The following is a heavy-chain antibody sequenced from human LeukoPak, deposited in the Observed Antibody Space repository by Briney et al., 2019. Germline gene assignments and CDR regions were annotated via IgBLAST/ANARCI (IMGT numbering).Heavy chain of an antibody. J-gene: IGHJ4*02. Sequence: GGSLRLSCAASGFTFSSYWMNWFRQSPGKGLEWVATIKNDGSEQYYVDSVKGRFTISRDNAKDSLYLQINSLRAEDTAVYYCARDLGWLQCDYWGQGTLVTVSS. CDR3: ARDLGWLQCDY. V-gene: IGHV3-7*01. CDR1: GFTFSSYW. CDR2: IKNDGSEQ. D-gene: IGHD5-24*01.